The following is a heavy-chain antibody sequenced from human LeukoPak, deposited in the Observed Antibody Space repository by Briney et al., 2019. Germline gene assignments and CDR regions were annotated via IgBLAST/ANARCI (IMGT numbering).Heavy chain of an antibody. J-gene: IGHJ4*02. D-gene: IGHD5-24*01. CDR2: IRSSSSYI. Sequence: PGGSLRLSCAASGFTVSNYDMHWVRQAPGKGLELVSAIRSSSSYIYYAESIKGRFTISRDNAENSLYLQMNSLRAVDTAVYFCARGEEKATITALDSWGQGTLVTVSS. V-gene: IGHV3-21*01. CDR1: GFTVSNYD. CDR3: ARGEEKATITALDS.